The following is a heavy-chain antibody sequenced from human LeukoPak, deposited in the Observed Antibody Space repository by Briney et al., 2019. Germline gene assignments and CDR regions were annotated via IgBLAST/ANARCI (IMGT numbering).Heavy chain of an antibody. CDR2: IIPIFDTP. V-gene: IGHV1-69*06. CDR3: ARGFSGPATPYFDY. J-gene: IGHJ4*02. D-gene: IGHD2-15*01. Sequence: SVKVSCKASGGTFSTYAINWVRQAPGQGLEWMGGIIPIFDTPNYAQKFQGRVTITADKSTSTAYMDLSSLRSEDTAVYFCARGFSGPATPYFDYWGQGTLVTVSS. CDR1: GGTFSTYA.